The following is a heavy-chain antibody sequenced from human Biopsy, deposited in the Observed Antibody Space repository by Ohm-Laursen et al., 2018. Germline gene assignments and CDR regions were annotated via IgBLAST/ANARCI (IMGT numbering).Heavy chain of an antibody. CDR1: GESMGTYY. CDR2: IYYSGTT. CDR3: ARVRGGFLEWFDY. J-gene: IGHJ5*01. Sequence: SETLSLTCTVSGESMGTYYWSWIRQPPGKVMEWIASIYYSGTTHKNPSLESRVTISVDTSQGLLSLDLSSVTAADTAVYYCARVRGGFLEWFDYWGQGTLVTVSS. V-gene: IGHV4-59*01. D-gene: IGHD3-3*01.